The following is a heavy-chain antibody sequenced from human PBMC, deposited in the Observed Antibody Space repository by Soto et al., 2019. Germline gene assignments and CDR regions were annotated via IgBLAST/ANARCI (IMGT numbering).Heavy chain of an antibody. CDR2: IIPKYGTT. V-gene: IGHV1-69*01. CDR3: ARTRQRRPVFYVDY. J-gene: IGHJ4*02. Sequence: QVQLMQSGAEVTKPGSSVKVSCKASGGPFNTFGFSWVRQAPGQGLEWMGGIIPKYGTTNYARRFQGRVTITADESTTTAYLELSSLRHDDTAIYYCARTRQRRPVFYVDYWGQGTPISVTS. CDR1: GGPFNTFG. D-gene: IGHD2-2*01.